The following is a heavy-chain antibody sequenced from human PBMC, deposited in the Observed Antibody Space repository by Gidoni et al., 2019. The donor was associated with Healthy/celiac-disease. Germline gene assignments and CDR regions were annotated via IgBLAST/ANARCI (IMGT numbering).Heavy chain of an antibody. CDR3: AREHCSSTSCYSYYYYYMDV. CDR2: ISSSSSYI. CDR1: GFTFSSYS. V-gene: IGHV3-21*01. D-gene: IGHD2-2*01. J-gene: IGHJ6*03. Sequence: EVQLVESGGGLVKPGGSLRLSCAASGFTFSSYSMNWVRQAPGKGLEWVSSISSSSSYIYYADSVKGRFTISRDNAKNSLYLQMNSLRAEDTAVYYCAREHCSSTSCYSYYYYYMDVWGKGTTVTVSS.